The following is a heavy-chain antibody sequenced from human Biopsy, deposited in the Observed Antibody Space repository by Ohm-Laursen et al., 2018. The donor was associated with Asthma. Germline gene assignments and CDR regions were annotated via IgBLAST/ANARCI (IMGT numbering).Heavy chain of an antibody. Sequence: SLRLCCVASGFTFSDYYMSWIGQAPGKGLAWISYINGKSNCIEYADSVKGRFTISRDNAKNSLYLQMNSLRAEDTAVYYCARDSYSSGLYDDFESWGQGTLVTVSS. CDR3: ARDSYSSGLYDDFES. V-gene: IGHV3-11*01. CDR2: INGKSNCI. J-gene: IGHJ4*02. CDR1: GFTFSDYY. D-gene: IGHD6-19*01.